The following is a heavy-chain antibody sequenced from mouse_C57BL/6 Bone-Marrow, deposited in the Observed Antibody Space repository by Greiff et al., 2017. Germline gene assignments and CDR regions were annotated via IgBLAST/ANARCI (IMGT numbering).Heavy chain of an antibody. CDR3: ARNYYGSRYAMDY. Sequence: EVQLVESGGGLVKPGGSLKLSCAASGFTFSDYGMHWVRQAPEKGLEWVAYISSGSSTIYYADTVKGRFPISRDNAKNTLFLQMTSLRSEDTAMYYCARNYYGSRYAMDYWGQGTSVTVSS. D-gene: IGHD1-1*01. J-gene: IGHJ4*01. CDR2: ISSGSSTI. CDR1: GFTFSDYG. V-gene: IGHV5-17*01.